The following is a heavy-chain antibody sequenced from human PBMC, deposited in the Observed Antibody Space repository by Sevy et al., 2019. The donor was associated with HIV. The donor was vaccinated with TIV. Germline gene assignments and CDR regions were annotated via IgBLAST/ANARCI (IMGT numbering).Heavy chain of an antibody. Sequence: GGSLRLSCAASGFTLSSYVMSWVRQAPGKGLECISIISGSGGSTYYADSVKGRFTISRDDAKNSLYLQMNSLKVEDTAMYYCASDYYWGQGTLVTVSS. CDR1: GFTLSSYV. D-gene: IGHD5-12*01. CDR3: ASDYY. CDR2: ISGSGGST. V-gene: IGHV3-23*01. J-gene: IGHJ4*02.